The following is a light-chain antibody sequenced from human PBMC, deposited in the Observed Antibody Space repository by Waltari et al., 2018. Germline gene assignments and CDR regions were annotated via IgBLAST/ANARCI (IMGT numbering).Light chain of an antibody. Sequence: AIQVTQSPSPLSASVGDRVPITCRASQGIRNDFAWYQPKPGSDPKLLIYAASNLQNGVPSRFSGSGSGTDFTLTISSLQPEDFATYYCLQDYNFPWTFGQGTKVEIK. CDR1: QGIRND. CDR2: AAS. V-gene: IGKV1-6*01. CDR3: LQDYNFPWT. J-gene: IGKJ1*01.